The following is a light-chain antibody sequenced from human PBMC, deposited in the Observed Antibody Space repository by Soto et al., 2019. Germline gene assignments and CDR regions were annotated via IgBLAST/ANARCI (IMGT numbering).Light chain of an antibody. Sequence: AIPMTQSPSSLSASVGDRVNITCRAGQAIKDDLVWYQQRPGKAPKLLVYRSSRLQNGVPSRFSGSGSGTDFTLTISSLQPEDFATYYCLQDYNYPYTFGQGTKLEI. CDR3: LQDYNYPYT. CDR1: QAIKDD. V-gene: IGKV1-6*01. CDR2: RSS. J-gene: IGKJ2*01.